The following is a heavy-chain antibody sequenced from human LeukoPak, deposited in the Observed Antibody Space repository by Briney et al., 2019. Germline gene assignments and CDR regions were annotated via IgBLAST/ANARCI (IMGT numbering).Heavy chain of an antibody. D-gene: IGHD2-15*01. V-gene: IGHV4-39*01. CDR2: IYYSGST. Sequence: SETLSLTCTVSGGSISISSYYWGWIRQPPGKGLEWIGSIYYSGSTYYNPSLKSRVTISVDTSKNQFSLKLSSVTAADTAVYYCARNSKDIVVVVAALNWFDPWGQGTLVTVSS. CDR3: ARNSKDIVVVVAALNWFDP. J-gene: IGHJ5*02. CDR1: GGSISISSYY.